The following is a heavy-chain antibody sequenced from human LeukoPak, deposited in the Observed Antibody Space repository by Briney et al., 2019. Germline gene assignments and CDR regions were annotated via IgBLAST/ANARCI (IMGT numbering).Heavy chain of an antibody. D-gene: IGHD6-19*01. CDR1: GFTFSSYA. CDR2: ISGSGGST. V-gene: IGHV3-23*01. Sequence: GGSLRLSCAASGFTFSSYAMSWVRQAPGKGLEWVSAISGSGGSTYYADSVKGRFTTSRDNSRNTLYLQMNSLRAEDTAVYYCAKEEGYSSGWYPGYYFDYWGQGTLVTVSS. CDR3: AKEEGYSSGWYPGYYFDY. J-gene: IGHJ4*02.